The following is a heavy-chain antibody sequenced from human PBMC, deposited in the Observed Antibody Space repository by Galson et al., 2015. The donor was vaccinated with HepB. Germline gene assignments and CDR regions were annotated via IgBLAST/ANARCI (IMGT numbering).Heavy chain of an antibody. J-gene: IGHJ4*02. Sequence: QSGAEVKKPGESLKISCKGSGYSFTSYWIGWVRQMPGKGLEWMGIIYPGDSDTRYSPSFQGQVTISADKSISTAYLQWSSLKASDTAMYYCARLGPITVTTRAAFDYWGQGTLVTVSS. CDR1: GYSFTSYW. CDR3: ARLGPITVTTRAAFDY. CDR2: IYPGDSDT. D-gene: IGHD4-17*01. V-gene: IGHV5-51*01.